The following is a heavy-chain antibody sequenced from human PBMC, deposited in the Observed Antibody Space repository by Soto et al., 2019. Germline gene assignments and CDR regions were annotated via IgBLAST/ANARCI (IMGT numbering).Heavy chain of an antibody. J-gene: IGHJ5*02. Sequence: QVQLQESGPGLVKPSQTLSLTCTVSGDSISRGGYYWNWLRQHPRKGLEWIGYIYQSGSTIYNPSLKGLVPISVETSKNRLSLELSNVTAADTAVYYCARDGAGAYGLGWFDPWGQGILVTVSS. CDR1: GDSISRGGYY. V-gene: IGHV4-31*01. CDR3: ARDGAGAYGLGWFDP. CDR2: IYQSGST. D-gene: IGHD2-21*01.